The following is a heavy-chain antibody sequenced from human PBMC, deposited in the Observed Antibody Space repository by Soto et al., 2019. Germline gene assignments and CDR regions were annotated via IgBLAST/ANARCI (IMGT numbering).Heavy chain of an antibody. D-gene: IGHD3-3*01. CDR1: GFTFSSYA. CDR2: ISGSGGST. J-gene: IGHJ4*02. CDR3: AKDTPYDFWSGSFDY. V-gene: IGHV3-23*01. Sequence: GGSLRLSCAASGFTFSSYAMSWVRQAPGKGLEWVSAISGSGGSTYYADSVKGRFTISKDNSKNTLYLQMNSLRAEDTAVYYCAKDTPYDFWSGSFDYWGQGTLVTVSS.